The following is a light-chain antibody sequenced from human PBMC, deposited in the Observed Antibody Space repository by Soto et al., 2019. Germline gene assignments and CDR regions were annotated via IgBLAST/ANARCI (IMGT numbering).Light chain of an antibody. CDR2: DAS. CDR3: QQYGSSPIT. J-gene: IGKJ4*01. CDR1: QSVSRY. V-gene: IGKV3-20*01. Sequence: EIELTQSPATLSLSPGERATLSCRASQSVSRYLAWYQQKPGQAPRLLIYDASSRASGIPARFSGRGSGTDFTLTISRLEPEDFAVYYCQQYGSSPITFGGGTKVDIK.